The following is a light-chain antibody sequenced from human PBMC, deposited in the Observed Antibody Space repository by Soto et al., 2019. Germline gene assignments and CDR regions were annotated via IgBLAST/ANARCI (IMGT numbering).Light chain of an antibody. V-gene: IGKV3-20*01. CDR3: QQYGGSPTWT. CDR2: GAS. CDR1: QSVSSGY. J-gene: IGKJ1*01. Sequence: EIVLTQSPGTLSLSPGERATLSCRASQSVSSGYLAWYQQKPGQAPRLLIYGASSRATGIPDRFSGSGSGTDFTSTISRLEPEDFAVYYCQQYGGSPTWTFGQGTKVEIK.